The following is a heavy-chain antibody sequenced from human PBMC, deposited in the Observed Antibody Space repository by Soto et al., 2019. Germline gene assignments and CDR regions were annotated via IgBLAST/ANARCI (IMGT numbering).Heavy chain of an antibody. Sequence: QVQLVQSGAEVRKPGASVKVSCKPSGYTFNTYYLHWLRQAPGQALEWMGVIHPSGGGTTYAQKFLGRVTVTRDTSTNTVFMELSSLRSDDTAVYYCARGGHIAVVTASFDYWGQGTLVTVSS. CDR1: GYTFNTYY. CDR2: IHPSGGGT. V-gene: IGHV1-46*02. CDR3: ARGGHIAVVTASFDY. J-gene: IGHJ4*02. D-gene: IGHD2-21*02.